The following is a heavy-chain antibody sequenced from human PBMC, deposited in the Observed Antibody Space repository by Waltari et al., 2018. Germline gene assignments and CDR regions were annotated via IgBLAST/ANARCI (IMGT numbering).Heavy chain of an antibody. V-gene: IGHV4-38-2*01. CDR1: GYSISSGYY. Sequence: QVQLQESGPGLVKPSETLSLTCAVSGYSISSGYYWGWIRQPPGKGLAWIGSIYHSGSTYYNPSLKSRVTISVDTSKNQFSLKLSSVTAADTAVYYCARQTGFYSSSWYYFDYWGQGTLVTVSS. CDR2: IYHSGST. CDR3: ARQTGFYSSSWYYFDY. J-gene: IGHJ4*02. D-gene: IGHD6-13*01.